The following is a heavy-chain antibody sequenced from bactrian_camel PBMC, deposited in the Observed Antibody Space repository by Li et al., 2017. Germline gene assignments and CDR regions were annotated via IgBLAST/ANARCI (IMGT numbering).Heavy chain of an antibody. V-gene: IGHV3S53*01. D-gene: IGHD1*01. Sequence: VQLVESGGGSVQAGGSLRLACSLSGSTSVKYYRVAWFRQAPGKEREGVAAIDSDGTTYAESVKGRFTISKDIAENTLYLQMNSLKPEDTAVYYCTADRPSYGLLCGIWSARYNYWGRGTQVTVS. CDR2: IDSDGT. CDR1: GSTSVKYYR. CDR3: TADRPSYGLLCGIWSARYNY. J-gene: IGHJ4*01.